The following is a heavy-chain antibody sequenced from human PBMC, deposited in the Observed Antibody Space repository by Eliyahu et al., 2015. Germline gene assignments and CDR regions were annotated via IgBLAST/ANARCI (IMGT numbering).Heavy chain of an antibody. CDR3: LFTDGYNDAFDI. J-gene: IGHJ3*02. CDR2: IIPIFGTA. D-gene: IGHD5-24*01. CDR1: GGTFSSYA. V-gene: IGHV1-69*01. Sequence: QVQLVQSGAEVXKPGSSVKVSCKASGGTFSSYAISXVRQAPGQGLEWMGGIIPIFGTANYAQKFQGRVTITADESTSTAYMELSSLRSEDTAVYYCLFTDGYNDAFDIWGQGTMVTVSS.